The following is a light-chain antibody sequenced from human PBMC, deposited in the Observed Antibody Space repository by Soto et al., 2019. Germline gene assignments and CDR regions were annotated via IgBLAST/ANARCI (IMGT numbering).Light chain of an antibody. Sequence: DIVMTQSPDSVTVSLGERATINCKSSQRVLDPYNKKNYLTWYQQKPGQPPKMLFYWASTRESGVPDRVSGSVSVTDFTRTVASLQAEDVAIYYCQQYSSLPLTFGGWTKVQLK. CDR2: WAS. V-gene: IGKV4-1*01. CDR3: QQYSSLPLT. J-gene: IGKJ4*01. CDR1: QRVLDPYNKKNY.